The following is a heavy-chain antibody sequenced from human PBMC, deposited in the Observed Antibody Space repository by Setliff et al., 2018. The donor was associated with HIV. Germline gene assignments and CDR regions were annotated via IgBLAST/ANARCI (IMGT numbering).Heavy chain of an antibody. CDR1: GFTFSDYY. Sequence: PGGSLRLSCAASGFTFSDYYMTWIRQAPGKGLEWLSYISNSGDTIYYADSVKGRFTISRDNAKSSLYLQLHSLRVEDTAVYYCARSRGGAVAASRHFDYWGQGILVTVSS. D-gene: IGHD6-19*01. CDR2: ISNSGDTI. J-gene: IGHJ4*02. V-gene: IGHV3-11*04. CDR3: ARSRGGAVAASRHFDY.